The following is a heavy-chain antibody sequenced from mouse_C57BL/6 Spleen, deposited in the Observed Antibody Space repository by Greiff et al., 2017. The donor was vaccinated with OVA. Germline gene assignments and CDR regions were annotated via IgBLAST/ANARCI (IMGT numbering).Heavy chain of an antibody. V-gene: IGHV5-6*01. Sequence: DVQLVESGGDLVKPGGSLKLSCAASGFTFSSYGMSWVRQTPDKRLEWVATISSGGSYTYYPDSVKGRFTISRDNAKNTLYLQMSSLKSEDTAMYYCARLDGYPYYFDYWGQGTTLTVSS. CDR3: ARLDGYPYYFDY. J-gene: IGHJ2*01. CDR1: GFTFSSYG. D-gene: IGHD2-3*01. CDR2: ISSGGSYT.